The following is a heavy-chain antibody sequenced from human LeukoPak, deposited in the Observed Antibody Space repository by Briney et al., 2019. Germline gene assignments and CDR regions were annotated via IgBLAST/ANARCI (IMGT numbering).Heavy chain of an antibody. J-gene: IGHJ4*02. Sequence: SETLSLTCTVPGGSISSGGYYWSWIRQHPGKGLEWIGYIYYSGSTYYNPSLKSRVTISVDTSKNQFSLELSSVTAADTSVYYCAGRAQTTGWSFDYWGQGALVTVSS. V-gene: IGHV4-31*03. CDR3: AGRAQTTGWSFDY. CDR1: GGSISSGGYY. CDR2: IYYSGST. D-gene: IGHD6-19*01.